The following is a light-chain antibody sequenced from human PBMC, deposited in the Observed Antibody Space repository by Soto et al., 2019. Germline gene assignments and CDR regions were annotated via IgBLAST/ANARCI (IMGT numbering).Light chain of an antibody. Sequence: IPLTQSPSSLSASVGDRVTISCRASQGLTNYLAWYQQKPGKAPELLISGASSLESGVPSRFSGSGSGTDFTLTISSLQPEDLATDYGQQLNSYPLTVGGGTKVEI. CDR1: QGLTNY. CDR3: QQLNSYPLT. J-gene: IGKJ4*01. V-gene: IGKV1-9*01. CDR2: GAS.